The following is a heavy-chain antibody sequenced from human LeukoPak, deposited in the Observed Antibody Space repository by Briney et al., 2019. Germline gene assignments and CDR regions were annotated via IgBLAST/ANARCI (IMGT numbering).Heavy chain of an antibody. CDR2: TKYRSKWYT. CDR3: ARLVDGAFDI. J-gene: IGHJ3*02. V-gene: IGHV6-1*01. CDR1: GDSVSSNSAA. Sequence: SQTLSLTCAISGDSVSSNSAAWHWIRQSPSRGLECLGRTKYRSKWYTDYAISVKSRITINPDTSKDQFSLQLNSVTPEDTAVYYCARLVDGAFDIWGQGTMVTVSS.